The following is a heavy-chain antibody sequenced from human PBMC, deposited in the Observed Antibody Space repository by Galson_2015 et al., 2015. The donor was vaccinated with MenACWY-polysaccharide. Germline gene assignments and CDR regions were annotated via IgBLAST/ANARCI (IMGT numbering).Heavy chain of an antibody. D-gene: IGHD1-26*01. CDR1: GFIFSSYD. Sequence: SLRLSCAASGFIFSSYDMNWVRQAPGKGLEWVSHITSSTSAIYYGDSVKGRFTISRDNAKNSLYLQMSSLRAEDTAVYYCARGSYGNGYGMDVWGQGTTVTVSS. CDR3: ARGSYGNGYGMDV. J-gene: IGHJ6*02. CDR2: ITSSTSAI. V-gene: IGHV3-48*03.